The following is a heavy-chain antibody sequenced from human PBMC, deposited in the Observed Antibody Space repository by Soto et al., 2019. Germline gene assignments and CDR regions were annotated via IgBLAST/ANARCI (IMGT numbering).Heavy chain of an antibody. J-gene: IGHJ6*02. Sequence: QVQLVQSGAEVKKRGSSVKVSCEASGGTFSSYAISWVRQAPGQGLDRMGGIIRIFCTANYAQKFQGRDTITADESTSKAYMGLSSVRSEEPAVYYCASHWGGDCYTAYYYYAGMDVWGQGTTVTVSS. CDR3: ASHWGGDCYTAYYYYAGMDV. CDR1: GGTFSSYA. D-gene: IGHD2-21*02. CDR2: IIRIFCTA. V-gene: IGHV1-69*12.